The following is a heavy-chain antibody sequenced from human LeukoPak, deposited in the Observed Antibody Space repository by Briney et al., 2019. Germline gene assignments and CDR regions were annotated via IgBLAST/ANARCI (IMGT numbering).Heavy chain of an antibody. J-gene: IGHJ1*01. CDR1: GFTFSSYW. D-gene: IGHD3-22*01. CDR2: IKSDGST. V-gene: IGHV3-74*01. Sequence: GGPLRLSCAASGFTFSSYWMHWVRQAPGKGLVWVSRIKSDGSTNYADSVKGRFAISRDNAKNTVSLQMNSLRAEDTGVYYCARAPSEIGGYYPEYFRHWGQGTLVTVSS. CDR3: ARAPSEIGGYYPEYFRH.